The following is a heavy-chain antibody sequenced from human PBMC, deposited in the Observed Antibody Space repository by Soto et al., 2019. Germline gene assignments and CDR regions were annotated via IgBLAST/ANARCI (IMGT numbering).Heavy chain of an antibody. CDR3: AMVPEYDILTGCDY. J-gene: IGHJ4*02. CDR2: LSGGGSTT. Sequence: EVQLLESGGGFVQPGESLRLSCAASGFTFSLSAMSWVRQAPGRGLDWVSSLSGGGSTTDYADSVKGRFTISRDNSKNTVHLQMNSLRAEDTAVYYCAMVPEYDILTGCDYWGQGALVTVSS. V-gene: IGHV3-23*01. D-gene: IGHD3-9*01. CDR1: GFTFSLSA.